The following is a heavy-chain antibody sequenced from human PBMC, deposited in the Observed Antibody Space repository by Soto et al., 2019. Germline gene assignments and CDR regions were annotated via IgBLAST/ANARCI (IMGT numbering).Heavy chain of an antibody. V-gene: IGHV3-74*01. Sequence: ERQLVESGGGLVQPGGSLRLSCTASEFTFSDYWMHWVRQAPGKGLVWVSRINYDGSSITYADSVKGRFTISRDNAKNTVYLQMDSLRAEDTAMYYCARGGEVTIVFFHWGQGTLVTVSS. CDR1: EFTFSDYW. CDR3: ARGGEVTIVFFH. D-gene: IGHD4-17*01. J-gene: IGHJ4*02. CDR2: INYDGSSI.